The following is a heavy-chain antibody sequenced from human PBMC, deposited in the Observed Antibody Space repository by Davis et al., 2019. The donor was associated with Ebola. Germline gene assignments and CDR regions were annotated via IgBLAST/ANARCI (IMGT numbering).Heavy chain of an antibody. V-gene: IGHV3-48*03. D-gene: IGHD2-8*01. CDR2: ISASGGTI. CDR3: VRDAPPCTNGVCYADS. J-gene: IGHJ5*01. Sequence: GGSLRLSCAASGFTFGLFAMYWVRQAPGKGLEWVSYISASGGTIDYAESLRGRFTVSRDNGKNSLYLLMNSLQDEDTAVYYCVRDAPPCTNGVCYADSWGRGSLVSVSS. CDR1: GFTFGLFA.